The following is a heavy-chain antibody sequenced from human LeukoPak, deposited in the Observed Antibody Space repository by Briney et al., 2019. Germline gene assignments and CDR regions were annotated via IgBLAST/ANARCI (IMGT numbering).Heavy chain of an antibody. CDR1: GFTISSYTFGSYT. CDR3: AKGPVSAIVGATTLDY. D-gene: IGHD1-26*01. V-gene: IGHV3-21*01. CDR2: IDSTSRYI. J-gene: IGHJ4*02. Sequence: GGSLRLSCAASGFTISSYTFGSYTMNWVRQAPGEGLEWLASIDSTSRYIYYTDSVKGRFTISKDNANSSLHLQMNSLRVEDTAVYYCAKGPVSAIVGATTLDYWGQGTLVTVSS.